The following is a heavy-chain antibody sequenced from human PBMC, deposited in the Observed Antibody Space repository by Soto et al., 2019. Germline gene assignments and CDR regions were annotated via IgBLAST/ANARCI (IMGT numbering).Heavy chain of an antibody. CDR3: ARRTAYWYFDL. V-gene: IGHV4-59*08. D-gene: IGHD2-21*02. CDR1: ADFISSYY. Sequence: QVQLQESGPGLAKPSETLSLTCTVSADFISSYYWSWIRQTPGKGLEWIGYIDYSRSTNYNPSLKSRVPISVDTSKNQFSLTLTSVTAADTAVYYCARRTAYWYFDLWGRGTLVTVSS. J-gene: IGHJ2*01. CDR2: IDYSRST.